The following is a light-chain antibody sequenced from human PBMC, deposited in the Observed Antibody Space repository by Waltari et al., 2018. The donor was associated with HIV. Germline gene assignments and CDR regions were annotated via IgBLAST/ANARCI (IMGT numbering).Light chain of an antibody. J-gene: IGLJ2*01. CDR2: EVN. Sequence: SVLTPPPSVSGSPGQSVSISCTGSSSDVGSYNRVSWYQQPPGTAPKLIIYEVNNRPSGVPDRFSGSQSGNTASLTISGLQAEDEADYYCSLYTGTTNVLFGGGTKLTVL. CDR1: SSDVGSYNR. V-gene: IGLV2-18*01. CDR3: SLYTGTTNVL.